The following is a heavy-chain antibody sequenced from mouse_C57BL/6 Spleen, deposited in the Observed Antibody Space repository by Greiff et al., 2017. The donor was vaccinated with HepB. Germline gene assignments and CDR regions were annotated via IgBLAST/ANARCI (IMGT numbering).Heavy chain of an antibody. CDR2: IYPRSGNT. J-gene: IGHJ1*03. CDR3: APSITTVVERYFDV. CDR1: GYTFTSYG. V-gene: IGHV1-81*01. Sequence: QVQLQQSGAELARPGASVKLSCKASGYTFTSYGISWVKQRTGQGLEWIGEIYPRSGNTYYNEKFKGKATLTADKSSSTAYMELRSLTSEDSAVYFCAPSITTVVERYFDVWGTGTTVTVSS. D-gene: IGHD1-1*01.